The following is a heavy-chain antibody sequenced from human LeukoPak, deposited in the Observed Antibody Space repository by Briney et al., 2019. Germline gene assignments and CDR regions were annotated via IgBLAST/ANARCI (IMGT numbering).Heavy chain of an antibody. CDR2: IGIDSGNT. V-gene: IGHV3-48*01. J-gene: IGHJ4*02. CDR3: ARDYRYAFDN. D-gene: IGHD1-1*01. Sequence: PGWSLRHSCAASGFTFSDYSMNWVRQAPGKGLEGISYIGIDSGNTNYADTVKVRFTISGDKAKNSLYLQMNSLRVEDTAVYYCARDYRYAFDNWGQGTLVTVSS. CDR1: GFTFSDYS.